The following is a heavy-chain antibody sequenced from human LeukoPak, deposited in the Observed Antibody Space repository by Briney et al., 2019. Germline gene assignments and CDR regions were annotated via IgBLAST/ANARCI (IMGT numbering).Heavy chain of an antibody. D-gene: IGHD2-2*01. J-gene: IGHJ4*02. V-gene: IGHV3-30*18. CDR2: ISYDGSNK. Sequence: GGSLRLSCAASGFTFSSYGMHWVRQAPGKGLEWVAVISYDGSNKYYADSVKGRFTISRDNSKNTLYLQMNGLRAEDTAVYYCAKTLPLYRSSTSCSVVSWGQGTLVTVSS. CDR1: GFTFSSYG. CDR3: AKTLPLYRSSTSCSVVS.